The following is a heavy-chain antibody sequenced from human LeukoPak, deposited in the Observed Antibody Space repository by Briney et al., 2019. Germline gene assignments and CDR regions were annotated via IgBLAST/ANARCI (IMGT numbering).Heavy chain of an antibody. CDR1: GFTFSSYS. CDR2: ISYDGSNK. J-gene: IGHJ4*02. Sequence: SGGSLRLSCAASGFTFSSYSMNWVRQAPGKGLEWVAVISYDGSNKYYADSVKGRFTISRDNSKNTLYLQMNSLRAEDTAVYYCARGRYNWNDAFDYWGQGTLVTVSS. D-gene: IGHD1-1*01. V-gene: IGHV3-30*03. CDR3: ARGRYNWNDAFDY.